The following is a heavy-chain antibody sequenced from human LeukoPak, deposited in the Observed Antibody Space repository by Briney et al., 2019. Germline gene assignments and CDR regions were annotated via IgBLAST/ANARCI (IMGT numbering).Heavy chain of an antibody. CDR1: GFTFSTYW. D-gene: IGHD2-21*01. CDR3: AKELPGVGVNWFDP. CDR2: KKQDGSEK. Sequence: GGSLRLSCAASGFTFSTYWMSWVRQAQGKGLEWLAKKKQDGSEKYYLDSVKRRFTISRDNAKNSLYLQMNSLRAEDTAVYYCAKELPGVGVNWFDPWGQGTLVTVSS. V-gene: IGHV3-7*03. J-gene: IGHJ5*02.